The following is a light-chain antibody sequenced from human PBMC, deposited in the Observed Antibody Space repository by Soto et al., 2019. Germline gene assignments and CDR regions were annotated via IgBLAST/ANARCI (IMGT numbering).Light chain of an antibody. J-gene: IGKJ1*01. CDR3: QQYNKWPRWT. V-gene: IGKV3-15*01. Sequence: EIVMTQSPATLSVSPGERATLSCRASQSVNSNLAWYQQKPGQAPRLLIYGASTRATDIPARFSGSGSGTEFTLTISSLQSEDFAVYYCQQYNKWPRWTFGQGTKV. CDR2: GAS. CDR1: QSVNSN.